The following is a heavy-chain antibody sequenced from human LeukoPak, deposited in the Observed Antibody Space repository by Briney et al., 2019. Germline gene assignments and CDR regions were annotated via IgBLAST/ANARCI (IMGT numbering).Heavy chain of an antibody. V-gene: IGHV3-21*01. CDR3: AREEERVFGVVTAYYYYFMDV. D-gene: IGHD3-3*01. Sequence: EGSLRLSCAASGFTFSSYSMNWVRQAPGKGLEWVSSISSSSSYIYYADSVKGRFTISRDNAKNSLYLQMNSLRAEDTAVYYCAREEERVFGVVTAYYYYFMDVWGKGTTVTVSS. CDR2: ISSSSSYI. CDR1: GFTFSSYS. J-gene: IGHJ6*03.